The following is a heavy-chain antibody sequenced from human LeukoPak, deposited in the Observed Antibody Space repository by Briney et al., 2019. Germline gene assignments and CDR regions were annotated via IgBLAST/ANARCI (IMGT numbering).Heavy chain of an antibody. CDR2: INAYNGNT. Sequence: ASVKVSCKASGYTFTSYIISWVRQAPGQGLEWMGWINAYNGNTDYAQRVQGRVTMTTDTSTSTAYMELRSLRFDDTAVYYCAKDRQGSGPRPPETNWFDPWGQGTLVTVSS. CDR1: GYTFTSYI. J-gene: IGHJ5*02. D-gene: IGHD1-14*01. V-gene: IGHV1-18*01. CDR3: AKDRQGSGPRPPETNWFDP.